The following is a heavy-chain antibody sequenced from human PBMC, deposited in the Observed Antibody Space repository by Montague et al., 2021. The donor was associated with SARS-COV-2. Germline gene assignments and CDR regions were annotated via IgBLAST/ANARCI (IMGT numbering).Heavy chain of an antibody. CDR3: ARVDAASGTPYCDY. CDR2: IYYSGSA. D-gene: IGHD6-13*01. V-gene: IGHV4-31*03. CDR1: GGSISSGSYS. J-gene: IGHJ4*02. Sequence: TLSLTCTVSGGSISSGSYSWSWIRQGPGKGLEWIGNIYYSGSAYYSPSLRSRATLSVDTSKNQSSLNLSSVTAADTAVYYCARVDAASGTPYCDYWGQGTLVTVSS.